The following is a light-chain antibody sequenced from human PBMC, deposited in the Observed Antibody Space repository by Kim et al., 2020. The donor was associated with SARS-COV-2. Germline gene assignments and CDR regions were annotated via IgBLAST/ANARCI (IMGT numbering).Light chain of an antibody. V-gene: IGLV3-19*01. CDR2: GKN. CDR3: NSRDSNDNVV. CDR1: SLRSYY. J-gene: IGLJ2*01. Sequence: ALGQTARSTCQGDSLRSYYATWYQQKPGQAPILVIYGKNNRPAGIPDRFSGSSSGNTASLTITGTQEGDEADYYCNSRDSNDNVVFGGGTQLTVL.